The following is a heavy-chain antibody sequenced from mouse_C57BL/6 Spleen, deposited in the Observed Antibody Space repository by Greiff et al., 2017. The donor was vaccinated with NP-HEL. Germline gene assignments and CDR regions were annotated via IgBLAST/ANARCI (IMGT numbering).Heavy chain of an antibody. Sequence: VQLQQSGAELVRPGASVTLSCKASGYTFTDYEMHWVKQTPGHGLEWIGAIDPETGGTAYNQKFKGKAKLTADKSSSTAYMELRSLTSEDSAVYYWTRRFYYCSSYVDAIDYWGQGTVFTVSS. D-gene: IGHD1-1*01. CDR1: GYTFTDYE. V-gene: IGHV1-15*01. CDR2: IDPETGGT. J-gene: IGHJ4*01. CDR3: TRRFYYCSSYVDAIDY.